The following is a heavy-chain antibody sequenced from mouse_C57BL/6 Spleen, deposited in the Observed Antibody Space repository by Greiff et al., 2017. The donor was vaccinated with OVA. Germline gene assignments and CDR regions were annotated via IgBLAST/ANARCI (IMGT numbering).Heavy chain of an antibody. CDR3: ARMGFH. Sequence: VKLQQPGAELVMPGASVKLSCKASGYTFTSYWMHWVKQRPGQGLEWIGEIDPSDSYTNYNQKFKGKSTLTVDKSSSTAYMQLSSLTSEDSAVYYCARMGFHWGQGTTLTVSS. CDR2: IDPSDSYT. CDR1: GYTFTSYW. V-gene: IGHV1-69*01. J-gene: IGHJ2*01.